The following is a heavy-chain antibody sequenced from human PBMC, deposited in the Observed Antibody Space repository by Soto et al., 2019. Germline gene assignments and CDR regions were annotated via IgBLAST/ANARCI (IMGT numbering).Heavy chain of an antibody. CDR1: GGTFSSYA. CDR2: IIPIFGTA. J-gene: IGHJ6*02. CDR3: ARAREGAVVVPETIGCYYGMDV. V-gene: IGHV1-69*01. D-gene: IGHD2-2*01. Sequence: QVQLVQSGAEVKKPGSSVKVSCKASGGTFSSYAISWVRQAPGQGLEWMGGIIPIFGTANYAQKFQGRVTITADESTSTAYMELSSLRYEDTAVYYCARAREGAVVVPETIGCYYGMDVWGQGTTVTVSS.